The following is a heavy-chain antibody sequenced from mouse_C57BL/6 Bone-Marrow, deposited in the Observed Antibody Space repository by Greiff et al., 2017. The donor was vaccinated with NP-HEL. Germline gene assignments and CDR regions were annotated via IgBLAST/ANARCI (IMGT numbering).Heavy chain of an antibody. CDR3: ERMITTGEGAFDY. Sequence: VQLKESGGGLVKPGGSLKLFCAASGFTFSDYGMHWVRQAPEKGLVWVAYISCGSSTIYYADIVKGRFTIFRDNAKNTLFLQMTNLRSEDTAMYYCERMITTGEGAFDYWGQGTTLTVSS. D-gene: IGHD2-4*01. CDR1: GFTFSDYG. CDR2: ISCGSSTI. J-gene: IGHJ2*01. V-gene: IGHV5-17*01.